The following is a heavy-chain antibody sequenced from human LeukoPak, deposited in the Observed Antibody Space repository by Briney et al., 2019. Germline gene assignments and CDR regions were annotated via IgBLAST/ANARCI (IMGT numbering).Heavy chain of an antibody. V-gene: IGHV1-18*01. CDR3: ARTPQIYYDILTGYYDY. CDR1: GYTFISYG. D-gene: IGHD3-9*01. CDR2: ISAYNGNT. Sequence: ASVTVSCRTSGYTFISYGYSWVRQAPGQGLEWMGWISAYNGNTNYAQEFQGRATMTTDTSTTTAYMELRSLRSDDTAMYYCARTPQIYYDILTGYYDYWGQGTLVTVSS. J-gene: IGHJ4*02.